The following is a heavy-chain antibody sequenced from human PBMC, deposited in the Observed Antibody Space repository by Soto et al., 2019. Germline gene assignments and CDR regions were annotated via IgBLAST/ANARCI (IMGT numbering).Heavy chain of an antibody. D-gene: IGHD5-12*01. V-gene: IGHV3-66*01. J-gene: IGHJ3*02. CDR1: GFTVSSNY. Sequence: GGSLRLSCAASGFTVSSNYMSWVRQAPGKGLEWVSVIYSRGSTYYADSVKGRFTISRDNSKNTLYLQMNSLRAEDTAVYYCASNREKNIVATPRGIWGQGTMVTVSS. CDR2: IYSRGST. CDR3: ASNREKNIVATPRGI.